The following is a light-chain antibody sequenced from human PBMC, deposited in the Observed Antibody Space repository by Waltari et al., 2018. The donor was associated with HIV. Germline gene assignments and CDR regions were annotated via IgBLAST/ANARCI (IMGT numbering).Light chain of an antibody. CDR1: ALPKQY. CDR3: QVWDTSSDQGV. Sequence: SYELTQPPSVSVSPGQTARITCSADALPKQYGYWYQQRPGQAPILVIYKDIERPSGIPERFSGSNSGNTATLTISRVEAGDEADYFCQVWDTSSDQGVFGGGTKLTVL. J-gene: IGLJ2*01. V-gene: IGLV3-25*02. CDR2: KDI.